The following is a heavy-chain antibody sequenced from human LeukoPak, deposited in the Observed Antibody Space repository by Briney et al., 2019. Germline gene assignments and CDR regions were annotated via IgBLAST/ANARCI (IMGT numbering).Heavy chain of an antibody. CDR2: ISYDGSNK. CDR1: GFTFSSYA. CDR3: AKGVDYYGSGTTFDP. J-gene: IGHJ5*02. Sequence: PGGSLRLSCAASGFTFSSYAMHWVRQAPGKGLEWVAVISYDGSNKYYADSVKGRFTISRDNSKNTLYLQMNSLRAEDTAVYYCAKGVDYYGSGTTFDPWGQGTLVTVSS. D-gene: IGHD3-10*01. V-gene: IGHV3-30-3*01.